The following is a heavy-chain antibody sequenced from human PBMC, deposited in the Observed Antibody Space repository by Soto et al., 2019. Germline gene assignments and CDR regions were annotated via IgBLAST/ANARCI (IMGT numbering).Heavy chain of an antibody. J-gene: IGHJ4*02. Sequence: SETLSLTCAVYGGSFSGYYWSWIRQPPGKGLEWIGEINHSGSTNYNPSLKSRVTISVDTSKNQFSLKLSSVTAADTAVYYCARGNIAARLRGYFDYWGQGTLVTVSS. D-gene: IGHD6-6*01. CDR1: GGSFSGYY. V-gene: IGHV4-34*01. CDR2: INHSGST. CDR3: ARGNIAARLRGYFDY.